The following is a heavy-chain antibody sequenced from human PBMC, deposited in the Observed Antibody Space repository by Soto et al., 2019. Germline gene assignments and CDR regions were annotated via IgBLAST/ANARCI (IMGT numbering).Heavy chain of an antibody. Sequence: EVQLVESGGGLVQPGGSLRLSCAASGFTFSSYSMNWVRQAPGKGLEWVSYISSSSSTIYYADSVKGRFTISRDNAKNSLYLQTNSLRAEDTDVYYCARGICYDILTGPTHLPYFDLWGRGTLVTVSS. CDR2: ISSSSSTI. CDR3: ARGICYDILTGPTHLPYFDL. CDR1: GFTFSSYS. J-gene: IGHJ2*01. V-gene: IGHV3-48*01. D-gene: IGHD3-9*01.